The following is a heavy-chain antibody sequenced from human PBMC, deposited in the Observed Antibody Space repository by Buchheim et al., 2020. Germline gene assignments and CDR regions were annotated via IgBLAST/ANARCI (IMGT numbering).Heavy chain of an antibody. J-gene: IGHJ5*02. Sequence: QVQLQESGPGLVKPSETLSLTCAVYGGSFSGYYWSWIRQPPGKGLEWIGEINHSGSTNYNPSLKSRVTISVDTSKNQFSLKLSSVTAADTAVYYCARGRIFGVVIIRAHNWFDPWGQGTL. CDR1: GGSFSGYY. D-gene: IGHD3-3*01. CDR2: INHSGST. V-gene: IGHV4-34*01. CDR3: ARGRIFGVVIIRAHNWFDP.